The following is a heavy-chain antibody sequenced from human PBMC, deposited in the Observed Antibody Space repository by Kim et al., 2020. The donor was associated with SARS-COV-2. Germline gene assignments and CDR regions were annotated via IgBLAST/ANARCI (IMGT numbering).Heavy chain of an antibody. V-gene: IGHV3-30*18. CDR3: AKDRIAVAGTYFDY. CDR1: GFTFSSYD. CDR2: ISYDGSNK. Sequence: GGSLRLSCAASGFTFSSYDMHWVRQAPGKGLEWVALISYDGSNKYYADSVKGRFTISRDNSKNTLYLQMNSLRAEGTAVYYCAKDRIAVAGTYFDYWGQGTLVTVSS. J-gene: IGHJ4*02. D-gene: IGHD6-19*01.